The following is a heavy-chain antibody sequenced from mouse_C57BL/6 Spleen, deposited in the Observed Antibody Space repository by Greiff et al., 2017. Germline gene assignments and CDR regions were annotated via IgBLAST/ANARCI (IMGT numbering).Heavy chain of an antibody. V-gene: IGHV1-42*01. Sequence: EVQLQQSGPELVKPGASVKISCKASGYSFTGYYMNWVKQSPEKSLEWIGEINPSTGGTTYNQKFKAKATLTVDKSSSTAYMQLKSLTSDDSAVYYCARPYGSSYPYWGQGTLVTVSA. D-gene: IGHD1-1*01. CDR1: GYSFTGYY. CDR3: ARPYGSSYPY. CDR2: INPSTGGT. J-gene: IGHJ3*01.